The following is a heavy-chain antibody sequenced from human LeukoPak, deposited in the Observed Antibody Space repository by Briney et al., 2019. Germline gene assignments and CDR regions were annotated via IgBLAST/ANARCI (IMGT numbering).Heavy chain of an antibody. CDR3: ARVGPEGYSNYGWFDP. J-gene: IGHJ5*02. CDR1: GYTFTSYY. CDR2: IIPIFGTA. Sequence: SVKVSCKASGYTFTSYYMHWVRQAPGQGLEWMGGIIPIFGTANYAQKFQGRVTITADESTSTAYMELSSLRSEDTAVYYCARVGPEGYSNYGWFDPWGQGTLVTVSS. D-gene: IGHD4-11*01. V-gene: IGHV1-69*13.